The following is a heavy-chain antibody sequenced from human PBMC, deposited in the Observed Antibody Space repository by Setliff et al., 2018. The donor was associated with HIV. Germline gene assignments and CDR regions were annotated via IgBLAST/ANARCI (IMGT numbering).Heavy chain of an antibody. V-gene: IGHV4-30-2*01. J-gene: IGHJ4*02. Sequence: SETLFLTCAVSGGSISSGGYSWSWIRQAPGKGLEWIGYIYHTGNTDYNPSLRSRVTISIDMSKNQFSLKLSSVTAADTAVYYCARVLLSGDFYFDYWGQGTRVPVSS. D-gene: IGHD2-15*01. CDR1: GGSISSGGYS. CDR2: IYHTGNT. CDR3: ARVLLSGDFYFDY.